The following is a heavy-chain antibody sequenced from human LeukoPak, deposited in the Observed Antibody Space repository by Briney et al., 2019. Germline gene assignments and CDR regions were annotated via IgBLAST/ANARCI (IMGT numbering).Heavy chain of an antibody. V-gene: IGHV1-46*01. J-gene: IGHJ3*01. Sequence: ASVKVSCKSSAPTFTDYHIHWVRQAPGQGLEWMGITYPVGDFTNSAQKFQGRVTMTSDTPTNTFYMELSGLRFDDTAVYYCARDQWGPDGLWGQGTMVTVSS. CDR2: TYPVGDFT. CDR1: APTFTDYH. CDR3: ARDQWGPDGL. D-gene: IGHD5-24*01.